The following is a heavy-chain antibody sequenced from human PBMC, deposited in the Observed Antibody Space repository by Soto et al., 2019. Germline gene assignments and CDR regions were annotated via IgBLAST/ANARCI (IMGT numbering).Heavy chain of an antibody. V-gene: IGHV1-18*01. CDR2: ISGVNGNT. D-gene: IGHD2-15*01. CDR1: GYTFTLYG. CDR3: ARRGGVAPVYDAYDF. J-gene: IGHJ3*01. Sequence: QVQLVQSGAEVKQPGASVKVSCKTSGYTFTLYGVSWVRQAPGQRLEWMGWISGVNGNTNYAQKFQGRVTMTADTATSTGYMELRSLRSDDTAVYYCARRGGVAPVYDAYDFWGQGTLVTVSS.